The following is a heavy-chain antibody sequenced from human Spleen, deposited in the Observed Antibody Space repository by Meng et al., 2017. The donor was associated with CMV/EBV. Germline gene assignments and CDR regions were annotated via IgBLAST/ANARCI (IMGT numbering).Heavy chain of an antibody. CDR1: GGSISSSSYY. J-gene: IGHJ4*02. CDR3: ARLAYTYYYDSSGLHDY. Sequence: SETLSLTCTVSGGSISSSSYYWGWIRQPPGKGLEWIGSIYYSGSTYYNPSLKSRVTISVDTSKNQFCLKLSSVTAADTAVYYCARLAYTYYYDSSGLHDYWGQGTLVTVSS. CDR2: IYYSGST. V-gene: IGHV4-39*01. D-gene: IGHD3-22*01.